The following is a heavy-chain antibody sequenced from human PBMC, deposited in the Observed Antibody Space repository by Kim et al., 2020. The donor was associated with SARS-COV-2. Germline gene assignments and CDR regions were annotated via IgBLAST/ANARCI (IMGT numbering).Heavy chain of an antibody. CDR2: ISGSGGST. V-gene: IGHV3-23*01. J-gene: IGHJ4*02. D-gene: IGHD3-9*01. Sequence: GGSLRLSCAASGFTFSSYAMSWVRQAPGKGLEWVSAISGSGGSTYYADSVKGRFTISRDNSKNTLYLQMNSLRAEDTAVYYCAKNPAPGDILTGPHDYWGQGTLVTVSS. CDR3: AKNPAPGDILTGPHDY. CDR1: GFTFSSYA.